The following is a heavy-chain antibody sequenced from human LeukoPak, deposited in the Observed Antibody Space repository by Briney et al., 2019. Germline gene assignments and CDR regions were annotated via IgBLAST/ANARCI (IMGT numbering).Heavy chain of an antibody. J-gene: IGHJ4*02. CDR1: GYTFTSYG. CDR2: ISGSNGNT. Sequence: ASVKVSCKASGYTFTSYGISWVRQAPGQGLEWMGWISGSNGNTNYAQKLQGRVTMTTDTSTSTAYMELRSLRSDDTAVYYCARVRSPVYDILTGKYYFDYWGQGTLVTVSS. V-gene: IGHV1-18*01. CDR3: ARVRSPVYDILTGKYYFDY. D-gene: IGHD3-9*01.